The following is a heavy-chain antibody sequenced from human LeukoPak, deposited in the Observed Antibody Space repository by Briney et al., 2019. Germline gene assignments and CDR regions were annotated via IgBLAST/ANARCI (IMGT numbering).Heavy chain of an antibody. CDR2: ISYDGSNK. Sequence: PGGSLRLSCAASGFTFSSYAMHWVRQAPGKGLEWVAVISYDGSNKYYADSVKGRFTISRDNSKNTLYLQMNSLRAEDTAVYYCARENRRYDYVWGSYRLYGMDVWGQGTTVTVSS. CDR3: ARENRRYDYVWGSYRLYGMDV. J-gene: IGHJ6*02. D-gene: IGHD3-16*02. V-gene: IGHV3-30-3*01. CDR1: GFTFSSYA.